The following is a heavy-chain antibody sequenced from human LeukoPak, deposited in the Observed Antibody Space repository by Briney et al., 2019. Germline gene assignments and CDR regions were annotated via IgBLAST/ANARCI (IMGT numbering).Heavy chain of an antibody. J-gene: IGHJ4*02. CDR2: IWFDGSSK. D-gene: IGHD3-16*02. Sequence: GGSLRLSCATSGFTFSSFAMHWVRQAPGKGLEWLALIWFDGSSKNYTDSVEGRFTISRDNSKNTLFLQMNSLRAEDTAVYYCARGFYRVRHDQSTYYSVHWGQGTLVTVSS. CDR1: GFTFSSFA. CDR3: ARGFYRVRHDQSTYYSVH. V-gene: IGHV3-33*01.